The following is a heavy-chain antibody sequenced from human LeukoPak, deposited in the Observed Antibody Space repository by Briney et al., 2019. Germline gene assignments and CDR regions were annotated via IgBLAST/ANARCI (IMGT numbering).Heavy chain of an antibody. D-gene: IGHD3-9*01. Sequence: QAGGSLRLSCAASGFTFSSYWMSWVRQAPGKGLEWVSAISGSGGSTYYADSVKGRFTISRDNSKNTLYLQMNSLRAEDTAVYYCAKAHVLRYFDWLPNFDYWGQGTLVTVSS. V-gene: IGHV3-23*01. J-gene: IGHJ4*02. CDR3: AKAHVLRYFDWLPNFDY. CDR1: GFTFSSYW. CDR2: ISGSGGST.